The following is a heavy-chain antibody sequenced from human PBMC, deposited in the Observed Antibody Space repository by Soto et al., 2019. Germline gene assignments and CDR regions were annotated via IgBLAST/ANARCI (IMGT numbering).Heavy chain of an antibody. CDR1: GFTFSDYY. CDR2: ISSSSSYT. J-gene: IGHJ3*01. V-gene: IGHV3-11*05. Sequence: GGSLRLSCAASGFTFSDYYMSWIRQAPGKGLEWVSYISSSSSYTNYADPVKGRFTISRDNAKNSLYLQMNSLRAEDTAVYYCARDQLYYNDISGRPLNAFDVWGQGTMVTVSS. CDR3: ARDQLYYNDISGRPLNAFDV. D-gene: IGHD3-22*01.